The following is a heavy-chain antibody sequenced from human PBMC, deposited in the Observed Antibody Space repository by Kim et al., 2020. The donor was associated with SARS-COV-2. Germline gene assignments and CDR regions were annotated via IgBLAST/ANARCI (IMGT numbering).Heavy chain of an antibody. J-gene: IGHJ2*01. CDR2: IYYSGST. Sequence: SETLSLTCTVSGGSISSSSYYWGWIRQPPGKGLEWIGSIYYSGSTYYNPSLKSRVTISVDTSKNQFSLKLSSVTAADTAVYYCARRYDYVWGSYPFWYFDLWGRGTLVTVSS. CDR3: ARRYDYVWGSYPFWYFDL. D-gene: IGHD3-16*01. CDR1: GGSISSSSYY. V-gene: IGHV4-39*01.